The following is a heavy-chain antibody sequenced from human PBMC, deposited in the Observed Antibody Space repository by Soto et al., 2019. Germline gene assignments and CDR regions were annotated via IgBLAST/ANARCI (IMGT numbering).Heavy chain of an antibody. CDR1: GGTFSSYA. D-gene: IGHD2-15*01. CDR3: ATSDLRYCSGGSCSSYFDY. CDR2: IIPIFGTA. V-gene: IGHV1-69*12. Sequence: QVQLVQSGAEVKKPGSSVKVSCKASGGTFSSYAISWVRQAPGQGLEWMGGIIPIFGTANYAQKFQGRVTITADESTSTAYMALSRLRSEDTAVYYCATSDLRYCSGGSCSSYFDYWGQGTLVTVSS. J-gene: IGHJ4*02.